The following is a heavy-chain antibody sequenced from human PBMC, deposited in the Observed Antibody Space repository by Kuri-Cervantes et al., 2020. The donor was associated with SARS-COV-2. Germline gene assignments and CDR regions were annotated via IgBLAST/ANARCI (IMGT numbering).Heavy chain of an antibody. CDR3: ATSRHKPRNWFDP. CDR1: GGSISSYY. CDR2: IYYSGST. Sequence: SETLSLTCTVSGGSISSYYWGWIRQPPGKGLEWIGYIYYSGSTNYNPSLKSRVTISVDTSKNQFSLKLSSVTAADTAVYYCATSRHKPRNWFDPWGQGALVTVSS. J-gene: IGHJ5*02. V-gene: IGHV4-59*01.